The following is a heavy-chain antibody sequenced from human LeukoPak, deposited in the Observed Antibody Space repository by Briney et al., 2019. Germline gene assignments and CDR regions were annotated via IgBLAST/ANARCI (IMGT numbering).Heavy chain of an antibody. CDR3: ATSIDWPNVFDH. Sequence: SETLSLTCTVSGGSITTYYWTWIRQTPDKGLQFIGSFYHTGSTNYNPSLESAVTISEDTSKNQISLELRSVTAADTAVYYCATSIDWPNVFDHWGLGILVTVSS. CDR1: GGSITTYY. J-gene: IGHJ4*02. V-gene: IGHV4-59*01. CDR2: FYHTGST. D-gene: IGHD2-21*01.